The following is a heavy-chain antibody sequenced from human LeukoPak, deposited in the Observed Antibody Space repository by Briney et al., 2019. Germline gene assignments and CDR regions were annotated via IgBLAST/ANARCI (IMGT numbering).Heavy chain of an antibody. CDR1: GFTVSSNY. J-gene: IGHJ5*02. V-gene: IGHV3-21*06. CDR3: ARDAGGRTQREGWFDP. CDR2: TSSGSSWI. Sequence: KAGGSLRLSCAASGFTVSSNYMSWVRQAPGKGLEWVASTSSGSSWIYYADSVRGRFTISRDNAKNLLYLQMNSLRVEDTAIYYCARDAGGRTQREGWFDPWGQGTLVTVSS. D-gene: IGHD1-1*01.